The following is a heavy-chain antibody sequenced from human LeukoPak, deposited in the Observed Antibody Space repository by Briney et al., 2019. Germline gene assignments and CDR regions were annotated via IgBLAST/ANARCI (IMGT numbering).Heavy chain of an antibody. CDR3: ARNLIPEQLVLNF. V-gene: IGHV4-59*01. Sequence: TPSETLSLTCTVSGGSISSYYWSWIRQPPGKGLEWIGYFYYSGSTNYNPSLKSRVTISVDTSKNQFSLNLRSVTPEDTAVYYCARNLIPEQLVLNFWGQGTLVTVSS. CDR2: FYYSGST. CDR1: GGSISSYY. D-gene: IGHD6-13*01. J-gene: IGHJ4*02.